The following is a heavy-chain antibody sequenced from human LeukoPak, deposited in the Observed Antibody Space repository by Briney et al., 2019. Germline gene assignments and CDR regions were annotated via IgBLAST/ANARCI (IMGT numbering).Heavy chain of an antibody. Sequence: SETLSLTCTVSGGSISSYYWSWIRQPAGKGLEWIGRIYTSGSTNYNPSLKSRVTISVDTSKNQFSLKLSSVTAADTAVYYCARVGWQQLAPGYYYYYMDVWGKGTTVTISS. V-gene: IGHV4-4*07. J-gene: IGHJ6*03. CDR3: ARVGWQQLAPGYYYYYMDV. CDR1: GGSISSYY. CDR2: IYTSGST. D-gene: IGHD6-13*01.